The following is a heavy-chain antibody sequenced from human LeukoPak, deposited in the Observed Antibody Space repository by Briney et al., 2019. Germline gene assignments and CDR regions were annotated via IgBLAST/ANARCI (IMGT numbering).Heavy chain of an antibody. J-gene: IGHJ6*03. V-gene: IGHV3-21*01. CDR3: ARVGNTAMAGYYYYMDV. Sequence: GGSLRLSCAASGFTFTTYWMTWVRQAPGKGLEWVSSISSSSSYIYYADSVKGRFPISRDNAKNSLYLQMNSLRAEDTAVYYCARVGNTAMAGYYYYMDVWGKGTTVTVSS. CDR1: GFTFTTYW. CDR2: ISSSSSYI. D-gene: IGHD5-18*01.